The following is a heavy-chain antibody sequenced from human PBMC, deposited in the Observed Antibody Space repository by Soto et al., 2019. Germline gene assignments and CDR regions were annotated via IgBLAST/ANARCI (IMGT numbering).Heavy chain of an antibody. D-gene: IGHD3-22*01. J-gene: IGHJ5*02. CDR3: AKRSYSYDPSAFHYWFDP. CDR1: GYSFSSYW. CDR2: IYPGNSET. Sequence: PGESLKISCKGSGYSFSSYWIGWVRQMPGKGLEWMGSIYPGNSETRYSPSFQGQVTISADKSISTAYLQWNSLKASDTAIYYCAKRSYSYDPSAFHYWFDPWGQGTQVTVSS. V-gene: IGHV5-51*01.